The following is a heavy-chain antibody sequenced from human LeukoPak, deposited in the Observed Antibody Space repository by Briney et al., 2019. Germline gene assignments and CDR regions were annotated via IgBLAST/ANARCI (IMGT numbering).Heavy chain of an antibody. CDR1: GGSISTYY. V-gene: IGHV4-59*01. D-gene: IGHD3-3*01. J-gene: IGHJ6*02. Sequence: SETLSLTCTVSGGSISTYYCSWIRHPPPTGLAWIGFIYYSGSTNYNPSLKSRVTISVDTSKNQFSLKLSSVTAADTAVYYCARGGDFWSGYYYYGMDVWGQGTTVTVSS. CDR3: ARGGDFWSGYYYYGMDV. CDR2: IYYSGST.